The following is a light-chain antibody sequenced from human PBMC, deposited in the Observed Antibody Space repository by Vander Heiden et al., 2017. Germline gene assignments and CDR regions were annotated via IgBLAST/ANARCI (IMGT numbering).Light chain of an antibody. CDR1: SSNIGGYNY. J-gene: IGLJ3*02. Sequence: QSALPQPASVSGSPGQSITISCTGTSSNIGGYNYVSWYQQLPGKAPKLLIYEVSDRPSGISHRFSGSKSGNTASLTISGLRAEDEADYFCSSYTSRSTLVFGGGTKLTVL. V-gene: IGLV2-14*01. CDR3: SSYTSRSTLV. CDR2: EVS.